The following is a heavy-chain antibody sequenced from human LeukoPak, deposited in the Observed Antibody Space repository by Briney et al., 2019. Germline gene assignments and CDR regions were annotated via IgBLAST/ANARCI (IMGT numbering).Heavy chain of an antibody. V-gene: IGHV3-21*01. J-gene: IGHJ4*02. Sequence: GGSLRLSCAASGFTVSRYSMSWVRQAPGKGLEWVSSISSSSSYIYYADSVKGRFTISRDNAKNSLYLQMNSLRAEDTAVYYCARGPAARFYYFDYWGQGTLVTVSS. CDR2: ISSSSSYI. D-gene: IGHD6-13*01. CDR1: GFTVSRYS. CDR3: ARGPAARFYYFDY.